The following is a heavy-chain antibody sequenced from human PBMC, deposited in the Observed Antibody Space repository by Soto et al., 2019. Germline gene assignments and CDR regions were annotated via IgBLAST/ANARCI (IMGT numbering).Heavy chain of an antibody. Sequence: SQTLSLTCAISGDSVSSNSAAWNWIRQAPARGLEWLARTYYRSKWYNDYAVSVKSRITINPDTSKNQFSLQLNSVTPEDTAVYYCARFCSVAVAWGYCGMDVWGQGTTVTVSS. J-gene: IGHJ6*02. D-gene: IGHD6-19*01. CDR3: ARFCSVAVAWGYCGMDV. V-gene: IGHV6-1*01. CDR1: GDSVSSNSAA. CDR2: TYYRSKWYN.